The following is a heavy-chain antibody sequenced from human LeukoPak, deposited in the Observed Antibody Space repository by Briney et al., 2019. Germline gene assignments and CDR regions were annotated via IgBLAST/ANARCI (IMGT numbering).Heavy chain of an antibody. CDR2: IHYSARI. CDR1: GGSVTSYY. J-gene: IGHJ5*02. D-gene: IGHD1-26*01. V-gene: IGHV4-59*02. CDR3: TREVRSAWASFDP. Sequence: PSETLSLTCTFSGGSVTSYYWSWIRQPPGKGLEWIGSIHYSARIYYNPSLKSRLTISPDTSKNQFSLKLTSVTAADTAVYYCTREVRSAWASFDPWGQGTLVIVSS.